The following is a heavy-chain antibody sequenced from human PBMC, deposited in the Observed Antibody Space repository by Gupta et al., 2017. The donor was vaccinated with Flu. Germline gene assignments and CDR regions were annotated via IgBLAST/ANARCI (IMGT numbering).Heavy chain of an antibody. D-gene: IGHD3-10*01. Sequence: SMHWVRQAPGKGLEWMGGFDPEDGETIYAQKFQGRVTMTEDTSTDTAYMELSSLRSEDTAVYYCATGRYYYGSGSYLDLDYWGQGTLVTVSS. CDR1: S. V-gene: IGHV1-24*01. J-gene: IGHJ4*02. CDR2: FDPEDGET. CDR3: ATGRYYYGSGSYLDLDY.